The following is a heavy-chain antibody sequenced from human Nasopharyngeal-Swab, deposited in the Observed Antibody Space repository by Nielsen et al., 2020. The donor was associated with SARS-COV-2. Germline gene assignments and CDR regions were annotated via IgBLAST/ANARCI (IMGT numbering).Heavy chain of an antibody. Sequence: GESLQISCKGSGYSFTSYWIAWVRQMPGKGLEWMGIIYPRDSDTRYSPSFQGQVTISADKSISTAYLQWSSLKASDTAMYYCVRPEGVATSFKYYFQYGMDAWGQGTMVTVSS. CDR1: GYSFTSYW. J-gene: IGHJ6*02. CDR3: VRPEGVATSFKYYFQYGMDA. CDR2: IYPRDSDT. V-gene: IGHV5-51*01. D-gene: IGHD5-12*01.